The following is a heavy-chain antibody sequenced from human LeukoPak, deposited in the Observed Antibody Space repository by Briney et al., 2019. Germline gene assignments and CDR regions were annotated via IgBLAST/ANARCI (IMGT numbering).Heavy chain of an antibody. Sequence: GGSLRLSCAASGFTFSSYAMHWGRQAPGRGLEWVALISYDGSNKYYADSVKGRFTISRDNSKNTLYLQMNSLRAEDTAVYYCAKPLYGSGSFYYLDVWGQGTTVTVSS. J-gene: IGHJ6*03. CDR1: GFTFSSYA. D-gene: IGHD3-10*01. V-gene: IGHV3-30*04. CDR3: AKPLYGSGSFYYLDV. CDR2: ISYDGSNK.